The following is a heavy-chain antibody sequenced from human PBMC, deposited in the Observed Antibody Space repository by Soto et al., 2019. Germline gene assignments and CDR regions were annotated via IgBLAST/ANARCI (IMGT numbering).Heavy chain of an antibody. V-gene: IGHV3-30-3*01. CDR1: GFTFSSYA. J-gene: IGHJ4*02. D-gene: IGHD1-1*01. CDR2: ISYDGSNK. CDR3: ARGHSTGTF. Sequence: GGSLRLSCAASGFTFSSYAMHWVRQAPGKGLEWVAVISYDGSNKYYADSVKGRFTISRDNSKNTLYLQMNSLRAEDTAVYYCARGHSTGTFWGQGTLVTVSS.